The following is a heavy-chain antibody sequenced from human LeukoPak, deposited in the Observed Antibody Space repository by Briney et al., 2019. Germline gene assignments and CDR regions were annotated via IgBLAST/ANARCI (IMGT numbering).Heavy chain of an antibody. CDR1: GFTFSSYS. CDR2: ISSSSSYI. V-gene: IGHV3-21*01. Sequence: GGSLRLSCAASGFTFSSYSMNWVRQAPGKGLEWVSSISSSSSYIYYADSVKGRFTISRDNAKNSLYLQMNSLRAEDTAVYYCARGGYSYGLHYYYYYMDVWGKGTTVTVSS. J-gene: IGHJ6*03. D-gene: IGHD5-18*01. CDR3: ARGGYSYGLHYYYYYMDV.